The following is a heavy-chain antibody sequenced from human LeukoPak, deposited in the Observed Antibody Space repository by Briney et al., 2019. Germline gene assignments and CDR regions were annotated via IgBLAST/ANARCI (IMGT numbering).Heavy chain of an antibody. D-gene: IGHD3-10*01. Sequence: GGSLRLSCAVSGFTFSRYAMSWVRQTPGKGLEWVSFISGSGGTTYYADSVKGRFTISRDNAKNTLYLQMNSLRAEDTAVYYCARDGGDDAFDIWGQGTMVTVSS. CDR2: ISGSGGTT. CDR3: ARDGGDDAFDI. CDR1: GFTFSRYA. V-gene: IGHV3-23*01. J-gene: IGHJ3*02.